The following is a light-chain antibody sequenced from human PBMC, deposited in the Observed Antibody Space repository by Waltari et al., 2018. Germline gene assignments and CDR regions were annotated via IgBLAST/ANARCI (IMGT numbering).Light chain of an antibody. Sequence: YQQYPGEVPKLLIYDVTKRPSGVSNRFSGSKSGSTASLTISGLQAEDEAEYYCSSYRSSSTLVVFGGGTKLIVL. J-gene: IGLJ2*01. CDR2: DVT. CDR3: SSYRSSSTLVV. V-gene: IGLV2-14*03.